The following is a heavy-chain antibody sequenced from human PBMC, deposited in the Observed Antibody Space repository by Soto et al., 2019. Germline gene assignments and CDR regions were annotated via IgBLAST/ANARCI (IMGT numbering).Heavy chain of an antibody. D-gene: IGHD3-16*02. J-gene: IGHJ5*02. CDR1: GGSINSDEFY. Sequence: QVQLQESGPGLVKPSQTLSLTCSLSGGSINSDEFYWTWIRQSPGKGLEWIGYIYSSGRTHYNPSLKSRMNISLDTSNNLLSLRLRSVTAADTAVYYCARMGLHLGELSRNWFDPWGRGTLVTVSS. V-gene: IGHV4-31*03. CDR3: ARMGLHLGELSRNWFDP. CDR2: IYSSGRT.